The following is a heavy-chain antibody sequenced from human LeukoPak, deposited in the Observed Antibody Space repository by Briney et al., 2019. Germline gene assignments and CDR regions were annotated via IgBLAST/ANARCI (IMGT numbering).Heavy chain of an antibody. CDR2: TYYSGRT. CDR3: ARARGRLQWDY. Sequence: SETLSLTCTVSGGSISSYYWNWIRQPPGKGLEWIGYTYYSGRTNYNPSLKSRVTISVDTSKNQFSLKLSSVTAADTAVYYCARARGRLQWDYWGQGTLVTVSS. CDR1: GGSISSYY. D-gene: IGHD5-24*01. J-gene: IGHJ4*02. V-gene: IGHV4-59*08.